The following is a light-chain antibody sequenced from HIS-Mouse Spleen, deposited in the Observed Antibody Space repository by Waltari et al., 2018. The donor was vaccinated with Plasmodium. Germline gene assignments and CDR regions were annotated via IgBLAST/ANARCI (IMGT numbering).Light chain of an antibody. CDR2: QES. CDR3: QAWDSSTDYV. V-gene: IGLV3-1*01. CDR1: KLGDKY. J-gene: IGLJ1*01. Sequence: SYELTQPPSVSVSPGQTASITCSGDKLGDKYACWYQQKPGQSPVLVIYQESKRPSGLPERFSGSNSGNTATLTISGTQAMDEADYYCQAWDSSTDYVFGTGTKVTVL.